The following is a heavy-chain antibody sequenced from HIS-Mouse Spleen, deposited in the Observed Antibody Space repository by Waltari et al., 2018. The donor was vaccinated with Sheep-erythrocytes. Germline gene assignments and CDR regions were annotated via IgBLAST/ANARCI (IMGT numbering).Heavy chain of an antibody. CDR1: GFTFSSYA. CDR2: ISYDGSNK. CDR3: ARGDAGATTHDAFDI. V-gene: IGHV3-30-3*01. Sequence: QVQLVESGGGVVQPGRSLRLSCAASGFTFSSYAMHWVRQAPGKGLGWVEVISYDGSNKYYADSVKGRFTISRDNSKNTLYLQMNSLRAEDTAVYYCARGDAGATTHDAFDIWGQGTMVTVSS. D-gene: IGHD1-26*01. J-gene: IGHJ3*02.